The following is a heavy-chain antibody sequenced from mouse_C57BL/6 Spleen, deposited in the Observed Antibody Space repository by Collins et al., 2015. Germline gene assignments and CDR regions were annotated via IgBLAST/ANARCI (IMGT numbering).Heavy chain of an antibody. V-gene: IGHV1-80*01. CDR1: GYAFSSYW. D-gene: IGHD1-1*01. CDR2: IYPGDGDT. J-gene: IGHJ4*01. Sequence: QVQLQQSGAELVKPGASVKISCKAFGYAFSSYWMNWVKQRPGKSLEWIGQIYPGDGDTNYNGKFKGKATLTADKSSSTAYMQLSSLTSEDSAVYFCAGGYGTSYAMDFWGQGTSVTVSS. CDR3: AGGYGTSYAMDF.